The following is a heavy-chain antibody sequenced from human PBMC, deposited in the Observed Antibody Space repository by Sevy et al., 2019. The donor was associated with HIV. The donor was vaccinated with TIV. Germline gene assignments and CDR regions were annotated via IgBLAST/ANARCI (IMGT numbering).Heavy chain of an antibody. CDR1: GGSISAYY. CDR2: IYYTGST. J-gene: IGHJ5*02. CDR3: ARAPPVRSGDDSLNWFDP. Sequence: SETLSLTCTVSGGSISAYYWSWIRQPPGKPLEYIGYIYYTGSTNYNPSLKSRVTISVETSKNQFSLKLNPVTAADTVGYFCARAPPVRSGDDSLNWFDPWGQGTLVTVSS. V-gene: IGHV4-59*01. D-gene: IGHD5-12*01.